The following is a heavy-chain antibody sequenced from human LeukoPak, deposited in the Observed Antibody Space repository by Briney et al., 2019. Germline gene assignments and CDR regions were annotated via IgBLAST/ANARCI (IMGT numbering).Heavy chain of an antibody. V-gene: IGHV4-4*07. CDR2: IYTSGST. CDR3: ARDRTYYDYVWGSYRYFYFDY. J-gene: IGHJ4*02. Sequence: SETLSLTCTVSGGSISNYYWSWIRQPAGKGLEWIGRIYTSGSTNYNPSLKSRVTISVDTSKNQFSLKLSSVTAADTAVYYCARDRTYYDYVWGSYRYFYFDYWGQGTLVTVSS. CDR1: GGSISNYY. D-gene: IGHD3-16*02.